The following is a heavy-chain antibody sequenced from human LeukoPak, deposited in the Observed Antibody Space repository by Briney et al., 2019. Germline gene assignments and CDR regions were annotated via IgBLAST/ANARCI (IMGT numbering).Heavy chain of an antibody. J-gene: IGHJ3*02. CDR1: GFTFSSYA. V-gene: IGHV3-30*04. CDR2: ISYDGSNK. CDR3: ARGAIFGVVITRSAFDI. D-gene: IGHD3-3*01. Sequence: GGSLRLSCAASGFTFSSYAMHWVRQAPGKGLGWVAVISYDGSNKYYADSVKGRFTISRDNSKNTLYLQMNSLRAEDTAVYHCARGAIFGVVITRSAFDIWGQGTMVTVSS.